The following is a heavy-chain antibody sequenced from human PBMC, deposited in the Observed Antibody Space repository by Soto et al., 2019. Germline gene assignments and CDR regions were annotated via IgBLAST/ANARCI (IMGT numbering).Heavy chain of an antibody. V-gene: IGHV1-69*13. CDR3: ARAPDGYIAAAAFFQH. D-gene: IGHD6-13*01. CDR1: GGTFSSYA. J-gene: IGHJ1*01. Sequence: GASVKVSCKASGGTFSSYAISWVRQAPGQGLEWMGGIIPIFGTANYAQKFQGRVTITADESTSTAYMELSSLRSEDTAVYYCARAPDGYIAAAAFFQHWGQGTLVTVSS. CDR2: IIPIFGTA.